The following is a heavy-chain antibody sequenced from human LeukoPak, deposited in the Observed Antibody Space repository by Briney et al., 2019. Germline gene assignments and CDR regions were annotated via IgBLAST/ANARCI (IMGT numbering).Heavy chain of an antibody. D-gene: IGHD3-16*01. V-gene: IGHV3-21*01. CDR1: GFTFSSYE. CDR2: ISSSSSYI. Sequence: GGSLRLSCAASGFTFSSYEMNWVRQAPGKGLEWVSSISSSSSYIYYADSVKGRFTISRDNAKNSLYLQMNSLRAEDTAVYYCARDGGYDYVWGSYDAFDIWGQGTMVTVSS. CDR3: ARDGGYDYVWGSYDAFDI. J-gene: IGHJ3*02.